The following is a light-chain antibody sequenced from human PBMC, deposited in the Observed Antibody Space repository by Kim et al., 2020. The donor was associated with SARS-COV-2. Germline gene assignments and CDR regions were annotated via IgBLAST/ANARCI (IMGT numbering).Light chain of an antibody. Sequence: VSPGQASRIPCSGAILAKRYVRWFQQKPGQAPILLIYKDTERPSGIPERFSGSSSGTTVTLTISGAQVEDEADYYCYSATDDNRFFGGGTKVTVL. J-gene: IGLJ2*01. CDR3: YSATDDNRF. CDR1: ILAKRY. V-gene: IGLV3-27*01. CDR2: KDT.